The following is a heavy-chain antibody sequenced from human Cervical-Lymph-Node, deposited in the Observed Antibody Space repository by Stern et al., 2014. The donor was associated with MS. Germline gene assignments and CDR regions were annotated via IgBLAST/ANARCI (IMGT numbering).Heavy chain of an antibody. CDR1: GYSFSNFW. J-gene: IGHJ3*02. Sequence: MQLVQSGAEVKKPGESLKISCKASGYSFSNFWIGWVRQMPGKGLEWMGIIYPGDSDTTYSPSFQGQVTISADASISTSYLQWRSLKASDTAMYYCVRRRYNGGNDTFDIWGQGTMLIVSS. CDR2: IYPGDSDT. V-gene: IGHV5-51*01. D-gene: IGHD2-15*01. CDR3: VRRRYNGGNDTFDI.